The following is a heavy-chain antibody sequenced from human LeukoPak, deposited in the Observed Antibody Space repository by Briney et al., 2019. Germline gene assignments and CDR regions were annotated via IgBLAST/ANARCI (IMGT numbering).Heavy chain of an antibody. Sequence: PSETLSLTCTVSGGSISSYYWSWIRQPPGKGLEWIGEINHSGSTNYNPSLKSRVTISVDTSKNQFSLKLSSVTAADTAVYYCARVPFYDYVWGSYRYYGMDVWGKGTTVTVSS. CDR3: ARVPFYDYVWGSYRYYGMDV. D-gene: IGHD3-16*02. CDR2: INHSGST. V-gene: IGHV4-34*01. J-gene: IGHJ6*04. CDR1: GGSISSYY.